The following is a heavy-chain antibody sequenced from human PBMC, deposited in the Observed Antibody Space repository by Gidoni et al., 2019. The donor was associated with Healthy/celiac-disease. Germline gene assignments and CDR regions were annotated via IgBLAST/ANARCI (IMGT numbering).Heavy chain of an antibody. Sequence: EVQLVESGGGLVKPGGSLRLSCAAAGFTFSSYSMNWVRQAPGQGLEWVSSISSSSSYIYYADSVKGRFTISRDNAKNSLYLQMNSLRAEDTAVYYCARDRGYSYGKYYYYGMDVWGQGTTVTVSS. CDR1: GFTFSSYS. J-gene: IGHJ6*02. D-gene: IGHD5-18*01. V-gene: IGHV3-21*01. CDR2: ISSSSSYI. CDR3: ARDRGYSYGKYYYYGMDV.